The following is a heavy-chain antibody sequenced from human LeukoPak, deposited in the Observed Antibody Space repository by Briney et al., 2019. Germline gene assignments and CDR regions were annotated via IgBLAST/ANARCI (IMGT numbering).Heavy chain of an antibody. D-gene: IGHD5-12*01. CDR1: GYTFTSYD. Sequence: SVKVSCKASGYTFTSYDINWVRQATGQGLEWMGGIIPIFGTANYAQKFQGRVTITADESTSTAYMELSSLRSEDTAVYYCARDRGGYDGAFDIWGQGTMVTVSS. CDR2: IIPIFGTA. V-gene: IGHV1-69*13. J-gene: IGHJ3*02. CDR3: ARDRGGYDGAFDI.